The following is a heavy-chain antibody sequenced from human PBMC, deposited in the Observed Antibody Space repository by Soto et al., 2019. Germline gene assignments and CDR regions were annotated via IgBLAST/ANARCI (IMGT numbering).Heavy chain of an antibody. CDR1: GFTFSSYD. CDR2: IGTAGDT. D-gene: IGHD4-17*01. V-gene: IGHV3-13*01. CDR3: ARANGGLYYFDY. J-gene: IGHJ4*02. Sequence: EVQLVESGGGLVQPGGSLRLSCAASGFTFSSYDMHWVRQATGKGLEWVSAIGTAGDTYYPGSVKGRFTISRESAKSSLYLQLISLRAGDTAVYYCARANGGLYYFDYGGQGTLVTFSS.